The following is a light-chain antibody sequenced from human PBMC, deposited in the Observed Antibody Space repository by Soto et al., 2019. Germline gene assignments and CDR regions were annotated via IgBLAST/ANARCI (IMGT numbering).Light chain of an antibody. CDR3: CAYTITATWV. CDR1: RSDVGTYDL. V-gene: IGLV2-23*01. Sequence: QSVLTQPASVSSSPGQSITISCNVSRSDVGTYDLVSWFQQHPGKAPELLIYEATKRPSGVSNRFSGSKSGNTASLTISGLQDEDEAGYYCCAYTITATWVFGGGTKSPS. J-gene: IGLJ3*02. CDR2: EAT.